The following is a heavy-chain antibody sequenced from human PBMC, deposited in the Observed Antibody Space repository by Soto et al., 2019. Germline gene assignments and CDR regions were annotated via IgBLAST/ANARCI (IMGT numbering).Heavy chain of an antibody. CDR3: ARDHLILPAHDFFYGSDV. V-gene: IGHV3-7*03. Sequence: SLRLSCEVSGFTFSMYSMSWVRQSPGKGLEWVAKIPQDGVDGHYADSVKGRFTISRDNGKNSLYLQLNNLRAEDTAVYYCARDHLILPAHDFFYGSDVWGRGATVTVSS. J-gene: IGHJ6*02. CDR2: IPQDGVDG. CDR1: GFTFSMYS. D-gene: IGHD2-21*02.